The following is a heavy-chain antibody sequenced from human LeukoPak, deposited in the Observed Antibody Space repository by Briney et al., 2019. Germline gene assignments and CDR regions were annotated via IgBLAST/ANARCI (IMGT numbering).Heavy chain of an antibody. J-gene: IGHJ4*02. CDR1: GFTFDDYA. Sequence: GGSLRLSCAASGFTFDDYAMHWVRQAPGKGLEWVSGISWNSGSIGYADSVKGRFTISRDNAKNSLYLQMNSLRAEDTALYYCAKTYSSGGFDYWGQGTLVTVSS. V-gene: IGHV3-9*01. CDR3: AKTYSSGGFDY. CDR2: ISWNSGSI. D-gene: IGHD6-19*01.